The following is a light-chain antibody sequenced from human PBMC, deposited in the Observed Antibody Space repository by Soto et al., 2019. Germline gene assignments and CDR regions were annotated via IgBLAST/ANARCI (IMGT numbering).Light chain of an antibody. CDR2: DAS. CDR1: HAITSY. J-gene: IGKJ3*01. Sequence: DIQMTQSPSSLSASVGDRVTITCQASHAITSYLNWYQHKPGKAPKLLIYDASILEAAVPSRFSGSGSGTDFTFTISRLQPEDVATYYCQKCDYLPIFGPGTTVDFK. V-gene: IGKV1-33*01. CDR3: QKCDYLPI.